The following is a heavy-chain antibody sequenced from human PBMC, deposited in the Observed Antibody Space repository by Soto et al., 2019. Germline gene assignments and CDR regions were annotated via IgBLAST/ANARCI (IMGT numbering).Heavy chain of an antibody. D-gene: IGHD3-22*01. V-gene: IGHV3-64D*06. Sequence: GGSLRLSCSGSGFTFSSYSLYWVRQAPGKGLEYVSAISSGGSTYYTDSVKGRFTISRDNAKNTLYLQMSSRRDEDTAVYYCVIGTSGYYDYWGQGALVTVSS. CDR3: VIGTSGYYDY. CDR2: ISSGGST. CDR1: GFTFSSYS. J-gene: IGHJ4*02.